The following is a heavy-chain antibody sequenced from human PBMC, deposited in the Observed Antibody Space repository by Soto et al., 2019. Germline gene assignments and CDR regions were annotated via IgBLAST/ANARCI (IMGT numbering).Heavy chain of an antibody. D-gene: IGHD3-22*01. CDR1: GGTFSTYA. CDR3: ARGVQYDSSGYYYFY. J-gene: IGHJ4*02. Sequence: SVKVSCKASGGTFSTYAIDWVRQAPGQGLEWMGGIIPLFGTAKYAQNFQGRITITADESTNTAYMELRSLRSQDTAVYYCARGVQYDSSGYYYFYWGQGTLVTVSS. CDR2: IIPLFGTA. V-gene: IGHV1-69*13.